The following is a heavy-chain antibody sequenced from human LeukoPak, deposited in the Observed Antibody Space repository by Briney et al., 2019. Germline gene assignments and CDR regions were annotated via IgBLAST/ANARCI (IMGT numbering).Heavy chain of an antibody. CDR3: AATPRVGATIPDVV. CDR1: GFTSSSYA. Sequence: GGSLRLSCAASGFTSSSYAMSWVRQAPGKGLEWVSAISGSGGSTYYADSVKGRFTISRDNSKNTLYLQMNSLRAEDTAVYYCAATPRVGATIPDVVWGQGTLVTVSS. J-gene: IGHJ4*02. D-gene: IGHD1-26*01. V-gene: IGHV3-23*01. CDR2: ISGSGGST.